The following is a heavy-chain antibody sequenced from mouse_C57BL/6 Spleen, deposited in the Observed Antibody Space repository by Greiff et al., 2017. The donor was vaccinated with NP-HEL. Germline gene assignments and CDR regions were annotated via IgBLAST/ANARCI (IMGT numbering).Heavy chain of an antibody. D-gene: IGHD1-1*01. V-gene: IGHV5-17*01. J-gene: IGHJ2*01. CDR1: GFTFSDYG. CDR3: ARIEGVITTVVAKDFDY. Sequence: EVKLVESGGGLVKPGGSLKLSCAASGFTFSDYGMHWVRQAPEKGLEWVAYISSGSSTIYYADTVKGRFTISRDNAKNTLFLQMTSLRSEDTAMYYCARIEGVITTVVAKDFDYWGQGTTLPVSS. CDR2: ISSGSSTI.